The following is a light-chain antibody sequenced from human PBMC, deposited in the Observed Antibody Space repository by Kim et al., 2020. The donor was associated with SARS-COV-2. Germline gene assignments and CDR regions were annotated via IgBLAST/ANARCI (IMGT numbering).Light chain of an antibody. V-gene: IGKV3-11*01. Sequence: EIVLTQSPPPLSLSPGERATLSCRASQSVSSYLAWYQQKPGQAPRLLIYDASNRATGIPPRFSGSGSGTDFTLTISSLEPEDFAVYYCQHRSDWPTFGQGTRLEIK. CDR3: QHRSDWPT. CDR1: QSVSSY. J-gene: IGKJ5*01. CDR2: DAS.